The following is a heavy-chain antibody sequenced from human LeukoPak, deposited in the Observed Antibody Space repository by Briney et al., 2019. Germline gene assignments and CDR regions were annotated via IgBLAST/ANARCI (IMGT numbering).Heavy chain of an antibody. J-gene: IGHJ1*01. CDR1: GGSISSGGYY. V-gene: IGHV4-31*03. CDR2: IYYSGST. CDR3: ASNDSSGYPRVFQH. D-gene: IGHD3-22*01. Sequence: PSETLSLTCTASGGSISSGGYYWSWIRQHPGKGLEWIGYIYYSGSTYYNPSLKSRVTISVDTSKNQFSLKLSSVTAADTAVYYCASNDSSGYPRVFQHWGQGTLVTVSS.